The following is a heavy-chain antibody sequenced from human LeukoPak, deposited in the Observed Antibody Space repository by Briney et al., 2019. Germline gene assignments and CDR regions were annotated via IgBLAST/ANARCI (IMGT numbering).Heavy chain of an antibody. Sequence: PGGSLRLSCAASGFTFSSYGMHWVRQAPGKGLEWVAVISYDGSNKYYADSVKGRFTISRDNSKNTLYLQMNSLRAEDTAVYYCAKDRVGSGWYQWFDPWGQGTLVTVSS. CDR2: ISYDGSNK. V-gene: IGHV3-30*18. CDR1: GFTFSSYG. J-gene: IGHJ5*02. CDR3: AKDRVGSGWYQWFDP. D-gene: IGHD6-19*01.